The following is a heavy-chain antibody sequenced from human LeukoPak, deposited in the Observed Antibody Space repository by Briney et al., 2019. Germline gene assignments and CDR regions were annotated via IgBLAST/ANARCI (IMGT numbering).Heavy chain of an antibody. J-gene: IGHJ6*02. D-gene: IGHD3-10*01. CDR3: ARSGAGITMVRGVIITYYYYGMDV. V-gene: IGHV4-34*01. Sequence: SETLSLTCAVYGGSFSGYYWSWIRQPPGKGLEWIGEINHSGRTNYNPSLKSRVTISVDTSKNQFSLKLSSVTAADTAVYYCARSGAGITMVRGVIITYYYYGMDVWGQGTTVTVSS. CDR1: GGSFSGYY. CDR2: INHSGRT.